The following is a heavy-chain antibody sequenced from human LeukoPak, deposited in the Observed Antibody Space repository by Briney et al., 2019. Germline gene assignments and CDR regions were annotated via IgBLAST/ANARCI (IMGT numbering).Heavy chain of an antibody. CDR1: GFTFSSYA. V-gene: IGHV3-30*02. Sequence: GGSLRLSCAASGFTFSSYAMHWVRQAPGKGLEWVAFIRYDGSNKYYADSVKGRFTISRDNSKNTLYLQMNSLRAEDTAVYYCAKDLVGGGFDILTGSIGPAVYWGQGTLVTVSS. CDR3: AKDLVGGGFDILTGSIGPAVY. J-gene: IGHJ4*02. D-gene: IGHD3-9*01. CDR2: IRYDGSNK.